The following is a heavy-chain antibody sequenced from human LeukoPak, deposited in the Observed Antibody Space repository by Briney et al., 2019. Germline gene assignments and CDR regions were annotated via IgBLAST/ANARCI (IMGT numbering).Heavy chain of an antibody. V-gene: IGHV4-39*07. D-gene: IGHD3-10*01. CDR3: ARVSLVAGDAFDI. CDR1: GGSISSYY. CDR2: IYYSGST. J-gene: IGHJ3*02. Sequence: SETLSLTCTVSGGSISSYYWGWIRQPPGKGLEWIGSIYYSGSTYYNPSLKSRVTISVDTSKNQFSLKLSSVTAADTAVYYCARVSLVAGDAFDIWGQGTMVTVSS.